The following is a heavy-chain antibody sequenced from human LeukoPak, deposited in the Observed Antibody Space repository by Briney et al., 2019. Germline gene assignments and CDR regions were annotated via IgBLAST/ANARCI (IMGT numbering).Heavy chain of an antibody. V-gene: IGHV3-21*01. J-gene: IGHJ4*02. CDR1: GFTFSSYS. CDR2: ISSSSSYI. D-gene: IGHD3-3*01. Sequence: GGSLRLSCAASGFTFSSYSMNWVRQAPGKGLEWVSSISSSSSYIYYADSVKGRFTISRDNAKNSLYLQMNSLRAEDTAVYYCARGTGLRFLEWFDYWGQGTLVTVSS. CDR3: ARGTGLRFLEWFDY.